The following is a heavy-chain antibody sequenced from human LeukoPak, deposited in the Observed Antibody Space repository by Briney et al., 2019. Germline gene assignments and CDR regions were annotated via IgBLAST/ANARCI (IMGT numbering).Heavy chain of an antibody. CDR1: GFTFSGSA. CDR2: IRSRANSYAT. Sequence: GGSLRLSCAASGFTFSGSAMHWVRQASGKGLEWVGRIRSRANSYATAYAASVKGTFTSSRDNSKDTAYLKMHSLNAGETAVYYCTRYAFFNDSSPMDVCGQRAP. D-gene: IGHD3-22*01. V-gene: IGHV3-73*01. J-gene: IGHJ6*01. CDR3: TRYAFFNDSSPMDV.